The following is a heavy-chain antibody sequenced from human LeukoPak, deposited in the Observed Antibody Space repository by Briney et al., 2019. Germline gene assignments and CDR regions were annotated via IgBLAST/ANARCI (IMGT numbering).Heavy chain of an antibody. J-gene: IGHJ4*02. CDR1: GFTFSSYA. CDR2: ISDSGGST. V-gene: IGHV3-23*01. Sequence: WGSLRLSCAASGFTFSSYAMSWVRQAPGKGLEWVSAISDSGGSTYYADSVKGRFTISRDNSKNTLYLQMNSLRAEDTAVYYCAKSISSLSGTFDYWGQGTLVTVSS. CDR3: AKSISSLSGTFDY. D-gene: IGHD3-10*01.